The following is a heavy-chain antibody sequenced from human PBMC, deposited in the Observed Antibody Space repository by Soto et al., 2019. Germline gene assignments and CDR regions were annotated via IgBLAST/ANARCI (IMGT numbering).Heavy chain of an antibody. CDR1: GFTFSGYG. Sequence: QVQLVESGGGVVQPGRSQRLSCAASGFTFSGYGMHWVRQATGKGLEWVAVISFDGSNKYYADSVKGRFTISRDNSKNTLYLQMNSLRAEDTAVYYCAKVRPSASSGYYFDYWGQGTLVTVSS. J-gene: IGHJ4*02. V-gene: IGHV3-30*18. CDR2: ISFDGSNK. CDR3: AKVRPSASSGYYFDY. D-gene: IGHD3-22*01.